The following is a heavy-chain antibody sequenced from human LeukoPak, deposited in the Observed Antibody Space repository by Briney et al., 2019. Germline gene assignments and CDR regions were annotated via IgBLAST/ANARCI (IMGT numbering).Heavy chain of an antibody. D-gene: IGHD2-2*01. CDR1: GFTFSSYN. V-gene: IGHV3-48*04. Sequence: GGSLRLSCAASGFTFSSYNMNWVRQAPGKGLEWVSYISSSGSTIYYADSVKGRFTISRDNAKNSLYLQMNSLRAEDTAVYYCATIVPAARAPDYWGQGTLVTVSS. J-gene: IGHJ4*02. CDR3: ATIVPAARAPDY. CDR2: ISSSGSTI.